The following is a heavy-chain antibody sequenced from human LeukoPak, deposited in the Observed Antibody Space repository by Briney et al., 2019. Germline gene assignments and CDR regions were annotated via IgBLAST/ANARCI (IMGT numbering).Heavy chain of an antibody. D-gene: IGHD3-10*02. V-gene: IGHV3-48*03. J-gene: IGHJ6*04. CDR1: GFTFSNE. CDR2: ISSSGSTI. Sequence: PGGSLRLACAASGFTFSNEMNWVRQAPGKGLEWVSYISSSGSTIYYADSVKGRFTISRDNAKNSLYLQMNSLRAEDTAVYYCAELGFTMIGGVWGKGTTVTISS. CDR3: AELGFTMIGGV.